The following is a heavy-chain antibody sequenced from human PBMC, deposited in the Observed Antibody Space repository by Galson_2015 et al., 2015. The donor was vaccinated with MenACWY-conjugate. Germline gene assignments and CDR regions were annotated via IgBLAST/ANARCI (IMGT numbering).Heavy chain of an antibody. CDR2: IRSKTHSGTP. CDR3: TTDYFGQYFFDS. J-gene: IGHJ4*02. CDR1: GFTFSNAW. Sequence: SLRLSCAASGFTFSNAWMTWVRQAPGKGLEWVGRIRSKTHSGTPDYAAPVNGRFTISRDDSRNTVYLEMNGLKAEDTGLYYCTTDYFGQYFFDSCGQGTPVTVSS. V-gene: IGHV3-15*01. D-gene: IGHD2/OR15-2a*01.